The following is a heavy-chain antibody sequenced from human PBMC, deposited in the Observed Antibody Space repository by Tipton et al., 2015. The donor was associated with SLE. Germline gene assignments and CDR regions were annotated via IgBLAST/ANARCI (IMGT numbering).Heavy chain of an antibody. J-gene: IGHJ6*03. V-gene: IGHV4-59*08. CDR3: ARGLYSNVDYNYYMDV. CDR2: IYYSGSS. D-gene: IGHD4-11*01. Sequence: TLSLTCSVSGASISSYYWSWIRQPPGKGLEWIGYIYYSGSSNYNPSLKSRVTISLDTSKNQFSLRPSSVTAADTAVYFCARGLYSNVDYNYYMDVGGKGATVTVSS. CDR1: GASISSYY.